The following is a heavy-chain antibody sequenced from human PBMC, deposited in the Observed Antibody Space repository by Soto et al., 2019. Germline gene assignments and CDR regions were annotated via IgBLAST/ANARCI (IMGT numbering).Heavy chain of an antibody. D-gene: IGHD3-22*01. V-gene: IGHV3-23*01. Sequence: EVQLLEXGGGLAQXXXSLRLSCAASGFTFSSYAMNWVRQAPGKGLEWVSSISGSSEFIYYADSVKGRFTISXXXXXXXXYLQMNSLRAEDTAVYYCAKTWWLLQHYAFDIWGQGTMVTVSS. CDR3: AKTWWLLQHYAFDI. J-gene: IGHJ3*02. CDR2: ISGSSEFI. CDR1: GFTFSSYA.